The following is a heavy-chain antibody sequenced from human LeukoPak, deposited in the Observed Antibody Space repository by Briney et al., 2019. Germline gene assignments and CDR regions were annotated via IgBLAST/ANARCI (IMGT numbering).Heavy chain of an antibody. D-gene: IGHD6-13*01. J-gene: IGHJ4*02. CDR1: GFTFRTFG. CDR2: ISSDSSYI. CDR3: ARDIEIKRFGIAAAGGDY. Sequence: GGSLRLSCAASGFTFRTFGMNWVRQAPGKGLEWVSYISSDSSYICYADSVKGRFTIYRDNAKNSLYLQMDSLRAEDTALYYCARDIEIKRFGIAAAGGDYWGQGTLVTVSS. V-gene: IGHV3-21*01.